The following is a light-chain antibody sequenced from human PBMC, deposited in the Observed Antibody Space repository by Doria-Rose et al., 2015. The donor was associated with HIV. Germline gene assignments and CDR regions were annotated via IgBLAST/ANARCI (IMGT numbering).Light chain of an antibody. V-gene: IGKV3-20*01. CDR2: DGS. CDR3: HQYGTSWT. CDR1: QGFSSTY. Sequence: TQSPGTLSLSPGERATLSCRASQGFSSTYLAWYQQKPGQAPSLLIYDGSTRATGIPDGFSASGSGTDFTLTINRLEPEDFALYYCHQYGTSWTFGQGTKVEI. J-gene: IGKJ1*01.